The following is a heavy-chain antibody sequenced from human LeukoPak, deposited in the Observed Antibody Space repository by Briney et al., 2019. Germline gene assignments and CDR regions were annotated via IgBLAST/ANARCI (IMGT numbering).Heavy chain of an antibody. CDR2: INPNSGGT. Sequence: GASVKVSCKASGYTFTGYYMHWVRQAPGQGLEWMGWINPNSGGTNYAQKFQGRVTMTRDTSISTAYMELSRLRSDDTAVHYCARDLSITIFGVVISLTFDIWGQGTMVTVSS. J-gene: IGHJ3*02. D-gene: IGHD3-3*01. CDR3: ARDLSITIFGVVISLTFDI. V-gene: IGHV1-2*02. CDR1: GYTFTGYY.